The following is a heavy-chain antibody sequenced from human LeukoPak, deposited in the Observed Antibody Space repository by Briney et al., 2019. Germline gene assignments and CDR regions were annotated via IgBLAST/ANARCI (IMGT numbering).Heavy chain of an antibody. D-gene: IGHD3-9*01. CDR3: ERTFIRIPHYDILGGSKNCFDP. V-gene: IGHV1-18*01. Sequence: ASVTVSCKASGYTFTSYGISWVRQAPGQGLEWMGWISAYNGNTNYAQKLQGRVTMTTDTSTRTAYMELRSLRSDDTAVYYCERTFIRIPHYDILGGSKNCFDPWGQGTLVTVSS. J-gene: IGHJ5*02. CDR1: GYTFTSYG. CDR2: ISAYNGNT.